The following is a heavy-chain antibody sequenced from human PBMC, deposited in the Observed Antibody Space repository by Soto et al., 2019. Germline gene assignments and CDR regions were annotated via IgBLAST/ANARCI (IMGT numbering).Heavy chain of an antibody. D-gene: IGHD1-26*01. CDR2: INPKSGGT. V-gene: IGHV1-2*02. J-gene: IGHJ4*02. CDR3: ARDLAKGGGSAGFDY. CDR1: GYTFTVYY. Sequence: GASVKVSCKASGYTFTVYYMHWVRQAPGQGLEWMGWINPKSGGTMYPQKFQGRVTMTWDTSISTAYMALTRLRSEDTPVYYCARDLAKGGGSAGFDYWGQGTLVTVSS.